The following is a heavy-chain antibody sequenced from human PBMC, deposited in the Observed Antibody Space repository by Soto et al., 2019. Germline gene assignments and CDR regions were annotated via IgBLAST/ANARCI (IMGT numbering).Heavy chain of an antibody. CDR2: ISSSGSTI. D-gene: IGHD2-15*01. CDR3: ASTPLYCSGGSCYWFDP. V-gene: IGHV3-48*03. Sequence: PGGSLRLSCAASGFTFSSYEMNWVRQAPGKGLEWVSYISSSGSTIYYADSVKGRFTISRDNAKNSLYLQMNSLRAKDTAVYYCASTPLYCSGGSCYWFDPWGQGTLVTVSS. CDR1: GFTFSSYE. J-gene: IGHJ5*02.